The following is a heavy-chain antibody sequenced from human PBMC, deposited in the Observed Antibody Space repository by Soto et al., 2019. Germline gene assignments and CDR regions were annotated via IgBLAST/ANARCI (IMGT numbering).Heavy chain of an antibody. D-gene: IGHD4-17*01. J-gene: IGHJ5*02. Sequence: GGSLRLSCAASGFAFSNAWMSWVRQAPGKGLEWVGRIKSKTDGGTTDYAAPVKGRFTISRDDSKNTLYLQMNSLKTEDTAVYYCTTDTTVTTADKRFDPWGQGTLVTVSS. CDR2: IKSKTDGGTT. CDR3: TTDTTVTTADKRFDP. V-gene: IGHV3-15*01. CDR1: GFAFSNAW.